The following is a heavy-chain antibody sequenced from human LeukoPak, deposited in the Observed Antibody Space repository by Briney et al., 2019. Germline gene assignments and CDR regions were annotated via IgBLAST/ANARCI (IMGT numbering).Heavy chain of an antibody. CDR1: GDSVSSLSAA. D-gene: IGHD6-13*01. J-gene: IGHJ4*02. CDR2: TYYRSKWYN. V-gene: IGHV6-1*01. CDR3: ARLVGSSWYREVLRGRDY. Sequence: SQTLSLTCAISGDSVSSLSAAWNWIRQSPSRGLEWLGRTYYRSKWYNDSAVSVKSRITVNPDTSKNQFSLQLNSVTPEDTAVYYCARLVGSSWYREVLRGRDYWGQGTLVTVSS.